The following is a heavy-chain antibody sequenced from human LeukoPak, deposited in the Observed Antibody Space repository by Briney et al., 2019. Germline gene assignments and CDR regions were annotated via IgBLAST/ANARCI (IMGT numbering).Heavy chain of an antibody. J-gene: IGHJ4*02. D-gene: IGHD3-16*02. CDR2: ISAYNGNT. V-gene: IGHV1-18*04. Sequence: ASVKVSCKASGYTFTGYYMHWVRQAPGQGLEWMGWISAYNGNTNYAQKLQGRVTMTTDTSTSTAYMELRSLRSDDTAVYYCARDTRPAYDYVWGSYRYILDYWGQGTLVTVSS. CDR3: ARDTRPAYDYVWGSYRYILDY. CDR1: GYTFTGYY.